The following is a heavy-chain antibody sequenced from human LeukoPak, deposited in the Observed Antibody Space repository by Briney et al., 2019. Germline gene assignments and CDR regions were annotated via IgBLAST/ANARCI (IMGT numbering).Heavy chain of an antibody. CDR3: ARGGGRGGYNFGY. D-gene: IGHD5-24*01. J-gene: IGHJ4*02. V-gene: IGHV3-64*04. CDR1: GFTFSSYA. CDR2: ISSNGGST. Sequence: GGSLRLSCSASGFTFSSYAMHWVRQAPGKVLDYVSAISSNGGSTYYADSVKGRFTISRDNSKNTLYLQMNSLRAEDTAVYYCARGGGRGGYNFGYWGQGTLVTVSS.